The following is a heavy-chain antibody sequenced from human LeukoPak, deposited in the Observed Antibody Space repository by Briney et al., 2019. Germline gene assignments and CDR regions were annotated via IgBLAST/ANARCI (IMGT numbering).Heavy chain of an antibody. V-gene: IGHV3-74*01. CDR1: GFTFSRYW. CDR3: ARDYGG. D-gene: IGHD4/OR15-4a*01. CDR2: INSDGSAT. J-gene: IGHJ4*02. Sequence: PGGSLRLSCKASGFTFSRYWMHWVRQAPGKGLVWVSRINSDGSATTYADSVRGRFSISRDNAMNTVYLQMNSLRVGDTAVYYCARDYGGWGQGTLVTVSP.